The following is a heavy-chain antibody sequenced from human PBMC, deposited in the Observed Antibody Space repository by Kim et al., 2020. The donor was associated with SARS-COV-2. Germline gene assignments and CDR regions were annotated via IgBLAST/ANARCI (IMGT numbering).Heavy chain of an antibody. D-gene: IGHD6-13*01. J-gene: IGHJ4*02. V-gene: IGHV3-30*01. Sequence: NAWKGRFTISRDNSNNTVYLQMNILRLEDTAVYYCARDAVDSSSWYIDYWGRGTLVTLSS. CDR3: ARDAVDSSSWYIDY.